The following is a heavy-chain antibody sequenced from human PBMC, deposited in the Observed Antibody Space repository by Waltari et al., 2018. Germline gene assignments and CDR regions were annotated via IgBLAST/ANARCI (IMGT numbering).Heavy chain of an antibody. CDR2: ISGSGGST. CDR3: AKDRVVITMIVVVSFYFDY. CDR1: GFTFSSYA. Sequence: EVQLLESGGGLVQPGGSLRLSCAASGFTFSSYAMSWVRQAQGKGLEWVSAISGSGGSTYYADSVKGRFTISRDNSKNTLYLQMNSLRAEDTAVYYCAKDRVVITMIVVVSFYFDYWGQGTLVTVSS. J-gene: IGHJ4*02. V-gene: IGHV3-23*01. D-gene: IGHD3-22*01.